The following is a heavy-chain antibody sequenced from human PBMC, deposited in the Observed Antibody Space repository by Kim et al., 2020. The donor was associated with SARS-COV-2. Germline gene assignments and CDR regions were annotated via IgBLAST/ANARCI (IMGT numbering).Heavy chain of an antibody. V-gene: IGHV3-74*01. Sequence: GGSLRLSCTVSGFTFSTYWMHWVRQAPGKGLVWVSRMDPDGSTINYADSVKGRFTISRNNAKNTLDLQMTSLRAEDTALYYCVRGTIAQAGTDYWGRGSLVTVSS. CDR1: GFTFSTYW. J-gene: IGHJ4*02. CDR3: VRGTIAQAGTDY. CDR2: MDPDGSTI. D-gene: IGHD6-13*01.